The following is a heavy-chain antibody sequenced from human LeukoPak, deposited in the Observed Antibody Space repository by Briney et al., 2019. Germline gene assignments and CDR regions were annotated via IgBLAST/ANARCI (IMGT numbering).Heavy chain of an antibody. CDR2: IKQDGSEK. D-gene: IGHD2-15*01. J-gene: IGHJ4*02. Sequence: PGGSLRLSCAASGFTFSSYSMSWVRQAPGKGLEWVANIKQDGSEKYYVDSVKGRFTISRDNAKNSLYLQMNSLRAEDTAVYYCARAVAGHFDYWGQGTLVTVSS. CDR1: GFTFSSYS. CDR3: ARAVAGHFDY. V-gene: IGHV3-7*01.